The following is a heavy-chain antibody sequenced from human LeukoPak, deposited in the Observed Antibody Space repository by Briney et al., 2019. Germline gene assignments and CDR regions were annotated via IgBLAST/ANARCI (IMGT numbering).Heavy chain of an antibody. CDR1: GFTFSSYS. CDR3: ARLTGTTGFDY. CDR2: IKQDGSDK. D-gene: IGHD1-1*01. J-gene: IGHJ4*02. V-gene: IGHV3-7*01. Sequence: GGSLRLSCAPYGFTFSSYSMNWVRQAPGKGLEWVANIKQDGSDKYYVDSVKGRFTISRDNAKNSLNLQRNSLRADATAVYYCARLTGTTGFDYWGQGTLVTVSS.